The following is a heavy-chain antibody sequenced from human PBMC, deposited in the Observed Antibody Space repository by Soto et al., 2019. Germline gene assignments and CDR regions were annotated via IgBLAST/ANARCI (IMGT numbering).Heavy chain of an antibody. J-gene: IGHJ6*02. CDR3: ALAARPSYYYYGMDV. CDR1: SGSFRGYY. D-gene: IGHD6-6*01. Sequence: SETLSLTCAVYSGSFRGYYWSWIRQPPGKGLEWIGEINHSGSTNYNPSLKRRVTISVDTSKSQFSLRLTSVTAADTAVYYCALAARPSYYYYGMDVWGQGTPVTVSS. V-gene: IGHV4-34*01. CDR2: INHSGST.